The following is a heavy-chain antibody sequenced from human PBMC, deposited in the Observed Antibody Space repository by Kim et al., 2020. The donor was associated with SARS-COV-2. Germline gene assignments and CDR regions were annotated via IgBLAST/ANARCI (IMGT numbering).Heavy chain of an antibody. V-gene: IGHV3-23*03. J-gene: IGHJ4*02. CDR3: AKFSTYYYDSSGDY. Sequence: GGSLRLSCAASGFTFSSYAMSWVRQAPGKGLEWVSVIYSGGSSTYYADSVKGRFTISRDNSKNTLYLQMNSLRAEDTAVYYCAKFSTYYYDSSGDYWGQGTLVTVSS. D-gene: IGHD3-22*01. CDR2: IYSGGSST. CDR1: GFTFSSYA.